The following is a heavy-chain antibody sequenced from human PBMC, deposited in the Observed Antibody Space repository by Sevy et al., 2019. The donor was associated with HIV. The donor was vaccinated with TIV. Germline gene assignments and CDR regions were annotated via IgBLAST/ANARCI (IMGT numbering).Heavy chain of an antibody. J-gene: IGHJ4*01. Sequence: GGSLRLSCAASGFTFSTYGMHWVRQAPGKGLEWVALISFDGSNTYYADSVKGRFTISRDIAKNTLHLQMNSLRAEDTAVYYCARDLEFYDYGDYGPAFMPDYWGHGTLVTVSS. CDR1: GFTFSTYG. CDR2: ISFDGSNT. CDR3: ARDLEFYDYGDYGPAFMPDY. V-gene: IGHV3-33*01. D-gene: IGHD4-17*01.